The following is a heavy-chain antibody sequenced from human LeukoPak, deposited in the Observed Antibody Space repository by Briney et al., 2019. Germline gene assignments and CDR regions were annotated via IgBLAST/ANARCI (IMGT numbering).Heavy chain of an antibody. CDR1: GYTFTSYD. D-gene: IGHD3-3*01. CDR3: SITIFGVVIRPIDY. Sequence: ASVKVSCKASGYTFTSYDINWVRRATGQGLEWMGWMNPNSGNTGYAQKFQGRVTMTRNTSISTAYMELSSLRSEDTAVYYCSITIFGVVIRPIDYWGQGTLVTVSS. J-gene: IGHJ4*02. V-gene: IGHV1-8*01. CDR2: MNPNSGNT.